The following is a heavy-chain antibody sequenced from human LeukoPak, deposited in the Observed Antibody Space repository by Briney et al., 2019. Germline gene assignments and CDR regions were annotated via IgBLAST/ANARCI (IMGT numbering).Heavy chain of an antibody. D-gene: IGHD3-10*01. CDR2: VSHSGST. V-gene: IGHV4-4*02. CDR3: AKDHDYYKSGPI. CDR1: GDSFTGNNW. Sequence: SETLSLTCAVSGDSFTGNNWWTWVRQPPGKGLEWIGEVSHSGSTNYNSSLKSQVTISVDKSKNQFSLNLNSVTAADTAEYYCAKDHDYYKSGPIWGQGTMVTVSS. J-gene: IGHJ3*02.